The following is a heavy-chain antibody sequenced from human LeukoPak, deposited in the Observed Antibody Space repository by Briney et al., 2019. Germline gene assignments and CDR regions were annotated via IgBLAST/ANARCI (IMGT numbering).Heavy chain of an antibody. J-gene: IGHJ6*02. D-gene: IGHD2-2*01. CDR2: ISAYNGNT. Sequence: GASVKVSCKASGYTFTSYGISWVRQAPGQGLEWMGWISAYNGNTNYAQKFQGRVTITADESTSTAYMELSSLRSEDTAVYYCARAPCSTSCYYYGMDVWGQGTTVTVSS. CDR1: GYTFTSYG. CDR3: ARAPCSTSCYYYGMDV. V-gene: IGHV1-18*01.